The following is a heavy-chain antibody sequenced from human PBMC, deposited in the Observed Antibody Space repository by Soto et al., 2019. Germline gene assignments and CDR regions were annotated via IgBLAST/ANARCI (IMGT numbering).Heavy chain of an antibody. V-gene: IGHV1-69*04. CDR2: IIPILGIA. D-gene: IGHD2-2*01. J-gene: IGHJ3*02. CDR3: ARDSVVVVPAAMGASDI. CDR1: GGTFSSYT. Sequence: GASVKVSCKASGGTFSSYTISWVRQAPGQGLEWMGRIIPILGIANYAQKFQGRVTITADKSTSTAYMELSSLRSEDTAVYYCARDSVVVVPAAMGASDIWGQGTMVTVSS.